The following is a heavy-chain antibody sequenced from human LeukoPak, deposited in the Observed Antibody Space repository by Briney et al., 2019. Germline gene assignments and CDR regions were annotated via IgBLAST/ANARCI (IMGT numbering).Heavy chain of an antibody. CDR3: ARDGDSGDYAY. Sequence: SETLSLTCTVSGCSISSGSYYWCWIRQPAGKGLEWIGRIYTSGSTNYQPSLKSRVTISADTSKNQFSLKLTSVTAAHTAVYYCARDGDSGDYAYWGQGTLVTVSS. J-gene: IGHJ4*02. CDR2: IYTSGST. D-gene: IGHD4-17*01. CDR1: GCSISSGSYY. V-gene: IGHV4-61*02.